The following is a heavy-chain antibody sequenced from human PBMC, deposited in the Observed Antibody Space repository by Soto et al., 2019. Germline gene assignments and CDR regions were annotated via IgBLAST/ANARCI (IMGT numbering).Heavy chain of an antibody. V-gene: IGHV4-30-4*01. CDR1: GVSIRSGDDY. CDR3: DRVGAGNFNWVDA. Sequence: QVQLQESGPGLVKPSQTLSLTCTVSGVSIRSGDDYWSWIRQHPGKGMERIGDTYYSGSTYYNPPLKSRVTISVDTSKSQFSLKLSSVTAADTVVYYCDRVGAGNFNWVDAWGRGTLVAVSS. CDR2: TYYSGST. D-gene: IGHD6-19*01. J-gene: IGHJ5*02.